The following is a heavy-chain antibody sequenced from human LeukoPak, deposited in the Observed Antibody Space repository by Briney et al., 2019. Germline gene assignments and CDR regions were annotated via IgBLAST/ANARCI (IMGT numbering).Heavy chain of an antibody. Sequence: PGGSLRLSCAASGFTFSSYWMSWVRQAPGKGLEWVANIKQDGSEKYYVDSVKGRFTISRDNAKNSLYLQMNSLRAEDTAVYYCAKTARYSGSYLYYFDYWGQGTLVTVSS. CDR1: GFTFSSYW. V-gene: IGHV3-7*01. CDR3: AKTARYSGSYLYYFDY. D-gene: IGHD1-26*01. CDR2: IKQDGSEK. J-gene: IGHJ4*02.